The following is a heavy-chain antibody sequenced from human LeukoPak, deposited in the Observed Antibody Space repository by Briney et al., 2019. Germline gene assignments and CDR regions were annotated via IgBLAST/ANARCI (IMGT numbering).Heavy chain of an antibody. V-gene: IGHV4-4*07. J-gene: IGHJ6*02. CDR1: GGSISSYY. CDR3: ARDLTPIYYYGMDV. CDR2: IYTSGST. Sequence: ASETLSLTCTVSGGSISSYYWSWIRQPAGKGLEWIGRIYTSGSTNYNPSLKSRVTMSVDTSKNQFSLKLSSVTAADTAVYYCARDLTPIYYYGMDVWGQGTTVTVSS.